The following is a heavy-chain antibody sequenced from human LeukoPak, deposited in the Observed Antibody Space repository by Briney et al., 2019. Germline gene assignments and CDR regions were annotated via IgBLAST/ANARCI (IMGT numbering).Heavy chain of an antibody. V-gene: IGHV3-74*01. Sequence: GGSLRLSCAASGFTFSSYWMHWVRQAPGKGLVWVSRIKSDGSTNYADSVKGRFTISRDNAKNTVSLQMNSLRAEDTGVYYCARVGAVAGDYWGQGTLVTVSS. CDR2: IKSDGST. D-gene: IGHD6-19*01. J-gene: IGHJ4*02. CDR1: GFTFSSYW. CDR3: ARVGAVAGDY.